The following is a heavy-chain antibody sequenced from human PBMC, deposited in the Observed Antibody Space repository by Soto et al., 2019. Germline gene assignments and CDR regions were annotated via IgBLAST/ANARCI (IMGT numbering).Heavy chain of an antibody. CDR3: AKDATGGGIDY. J-gene: IGHJ4*02. D-gene: IGHD3-10*01. CDR1: GFTFDDYA. V-gene: IGHV3-9*01. Sequence: GGSLRLSCAASGFTFDDYAMHWVRQAPGKGLEWVSGISWNSGSIGYADSVKGRFTISRDNAKNSLYLQMNSLRAEDTALYYCAKDATGGGIDYWGQGTLVTVSS. CDR2: ISWNSGSI.